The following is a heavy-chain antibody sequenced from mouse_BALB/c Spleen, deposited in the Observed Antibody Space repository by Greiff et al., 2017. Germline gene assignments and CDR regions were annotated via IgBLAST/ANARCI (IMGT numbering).Heavy chain of an antibody. CDR2: ISSGGST. CDR1: GFTFSSYA. V-gene: IGHV5-6-5*01. Sequence: EVMLVESGGGLVKPGGSLKLSCAASGFTFSSYAMSWVRQTPEKRLEWVASISSGGSTYYPDSVKGRFTISRDNARNILYLQMSSLRSEDTAMYYCARGSYDYGGYFDVWGAGTTVTVSS. D-gene: IGHD2-4*01. J-gene: IGHJ1*01. CDR3: ARGSYDYGGYFDV.